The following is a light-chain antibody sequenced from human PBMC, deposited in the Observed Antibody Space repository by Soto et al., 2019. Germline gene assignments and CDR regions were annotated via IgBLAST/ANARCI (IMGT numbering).Light chain of an antibody. V-gene: IGLV2-8*01. CDR3: SSYAGSNNVL. CDR2: EVS. J-gene: IGLJ2*01. Sequence: QSVLTQPPSASGSPGQSVTISCTGTSSDVGGYNYVSWYQQHPGKAPKFMIYEVSKRPSGVPDRFSGSKSGNTASLTVSGLQAEDEADYYCSSYAGSNNVLFGGGTQLTVL. CDR1: SSDVGGYNY.